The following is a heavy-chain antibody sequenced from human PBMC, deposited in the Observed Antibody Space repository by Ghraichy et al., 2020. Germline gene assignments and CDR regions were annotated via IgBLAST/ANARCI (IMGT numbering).Heavy chain of an antibody. Sequence: GGSLRLSCAASRLTFSNYAMHWVRHAPGKGLEWVAVVSYDGSTKYYADSVKGRFTISRDNSKNSVYLQMNSLRAVDTAVYYCAKHDYGDFYYFDLWGRGTLVTVSS. D-gene: IGHD4-17*01. CDR3: AKHDYGDFYYFDL. CDR1: RLTFSNYA. J-gene: IGHJ2*01. CDR2: VSYDGSTK. V-gene: IGHV3-30*18.